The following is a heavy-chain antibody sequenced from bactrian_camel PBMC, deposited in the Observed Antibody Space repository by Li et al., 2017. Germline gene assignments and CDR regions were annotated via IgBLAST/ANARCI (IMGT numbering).Heavy chain of an antibody. V-gene: IGHV3-2*01. CDR1: GFTLSRYY. CDR2: IYTRT. J-gene: IGHJ6*01. CDR3: VTDYGLGVFGY. Sequence: HVQLVESGGGLVQPGGSIRLSCTTSGFTLSRYYISWVRQAPGKGLEWVSSIYTRTYYADSVKGRFTISRDNAKNTVSLEMNSLESEDTALYICVTDYGLGVFGYWGQGTQVTVS. D-gene: IGHD5*01.